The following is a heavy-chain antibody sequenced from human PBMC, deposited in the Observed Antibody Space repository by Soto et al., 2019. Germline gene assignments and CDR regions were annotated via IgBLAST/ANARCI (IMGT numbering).Heavy chain of an antibody. Sequence: SETLSLTCVVSGGSLSSYYWSWIRQPPGKGLEWIGYIYYSGSTNYNPSLKSRVTISVDTSKNQFSLKLSSVTAADPAVYYCARPVGRNAFDIWGQGTMVTVSS. CDR2: IYYSGST. CDR1: GGSLSSYY. V-gene: IGHV4-59*01. D-gene: IGHD1-26*01. J-gene: IGHJ3*02. CDR3: ARPVGRNAFDI.